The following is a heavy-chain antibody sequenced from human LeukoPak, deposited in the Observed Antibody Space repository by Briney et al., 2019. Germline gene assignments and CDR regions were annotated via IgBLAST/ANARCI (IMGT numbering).Heavy chain of an antibody. CDR1: GFTFSSYS. CDR2: ISSSSSYI. D-gene: IGHD2-2*01. V-gene: IGHV3-21*01. CDR3: ARDNPDRYCSSTSCYQDY. J-gene: IGHJ4*02. Sequence: GGSLRLSCAASGFTFSSYSMNWVRQAPGKGLEWVSSISSSSSYIYYADSVKGRFTISRDNAKSSLYLQMNSLRAEDTAVYYCARDNPDRYCSSTSCYQDYWGQGTLVTVSS.